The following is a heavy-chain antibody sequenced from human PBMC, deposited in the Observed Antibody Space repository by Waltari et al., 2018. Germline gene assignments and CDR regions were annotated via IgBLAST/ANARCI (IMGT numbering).Heavy chain of an antibody. V-gene: IGHV4-59*01. Sequence: QVQLQESGPGLVKPSETLSLTCTVSGGSISSYYWSWIRQPPGKGLEWIGYIYYSGSTNYNPSLKSRVTISVDTSKNQFSLKLSSVTAADTAVYYCARALIGLYFDYWGQGTLVTVSS. J-gene: IGHJ4*02. CDR1: GGSISSYY. CDR3: ARALIGLYFDY. D-gene: IGHD2-8*01. CDR2: IYYSGST.